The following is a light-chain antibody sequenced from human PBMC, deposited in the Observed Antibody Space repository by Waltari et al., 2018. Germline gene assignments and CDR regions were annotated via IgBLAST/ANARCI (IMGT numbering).Light chain of an antibody. V-gene: IGKV2-24*01. CDR1: QSLVHSDGKTY. J-gene: IGKJ1*01. Sequence: DIVMTQTPLSSLVTLGQPASIPCRSIQSLVHSDGKTYLSWLQQRPGQPPRLLIYQISKRFSGVPDRFSGSGAGTDFTLKISRVEAEDVAIYYCLQTSQFTWTFGQGTKVEIE. CDR3: LQTSQFTWT. CDR2: QIS.